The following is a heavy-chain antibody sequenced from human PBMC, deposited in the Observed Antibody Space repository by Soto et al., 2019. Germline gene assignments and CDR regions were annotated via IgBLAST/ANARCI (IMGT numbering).Heavy chain of an antibody. CDR2: IIPISGTA. Sequence: QVQLVQSGAEVKKPGSSVKVSCKASGGTFSSYAISWVRQAPGQGLEWMGGIIPISGTANYAQKCQGRVTITADESTSTAYMELSSLRSEDTAVYYCARSQGSSTSLAIYYYYYSGMDGWGQGTTVTVSS. CDR3: ARSQGSSTSLAIYYYYYSGMDG. J-gene: IGHJ6*02. D-gene: IGHD2-2*01. CDR1: GGTFSSYA. V-gene: IGHV1-69*01.